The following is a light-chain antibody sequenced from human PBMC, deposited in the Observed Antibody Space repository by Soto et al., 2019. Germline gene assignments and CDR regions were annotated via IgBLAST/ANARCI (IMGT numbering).Light chain of an antibody. CDR3: SSYTSSSIDYV. CDR2: EVS. J-gene: IGLJ1*01. V-gene: IGLV2-14*01. CDR1: SSDVGGYNY. Sequence: QSALTQPASVSGSPGQSITISCIGTSSDVGGYNYVSWYQQHPGKAPKLMIYEVSNRPSGVSNRFSGSKSGNTASLTISGLQAEYEADYYCSSYTSSSIDYVFGTGTKLTVL.